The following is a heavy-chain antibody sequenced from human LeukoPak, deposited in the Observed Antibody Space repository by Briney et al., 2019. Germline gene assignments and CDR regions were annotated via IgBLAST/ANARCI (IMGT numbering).Heavy chain of an antibody. V-gene: IGHV3-48*02. J-gene: IGHJ5*02. D-gene: IGHD3-22*01. CDR1: GFTLSSYS. CDR3: ARGVSEYYYDSSGYYTGSYDP. CDR2: ISSSSRTI. Sequence: GGSLRLSCAASGFTLSSYSMNWVRQAPGKGLEWVSYISSSSRTIYYADSVKGRFTIFRDNAKNSLFLQMNSLRDEDTAVYYCARGVSEYYYDSSGYYTGSYDPWGQGTLVTVSS.